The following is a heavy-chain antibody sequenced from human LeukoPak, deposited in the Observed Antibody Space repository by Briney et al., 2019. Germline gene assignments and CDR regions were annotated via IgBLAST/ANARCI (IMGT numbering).Heavy chain of an antibody. D-gene: IGHD4-17*01. Sequence: ASVKVSCKASGFTFTGYYMHWVRQAPGQGLEWMGIINPSGHITNYAQKFQGRLTVTRDTPTSTVYMELSSLRSDDTAVYYCARADRADYGDSDYYYMDVWGKGTTVTVSS. CDR3: ARADRADYGDSDYYYMDV. CDR1: GFTFTGYY. J-gene: IGHJ6*03. V-gene: IGHV1-46*01. CDR2: INPSGHIT.